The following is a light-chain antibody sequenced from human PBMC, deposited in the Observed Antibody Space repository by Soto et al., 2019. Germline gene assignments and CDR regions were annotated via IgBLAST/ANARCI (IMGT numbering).Light chain of an antibody. CDR2: GAS. CDR3: QQSYSTLYT. CDR1: QSISTD. V-gene: IGKV1-39*01. Sequence: DIQMPQSPSSMSASIGDRVTITCRPSQSISTDLHWYQQKPGEAPKRLISGASSLQSGIPSRFSGNGSGTEFTLSITSLQREDFAIYFCQQSYSTLYTFGQGTKLAIK. J-gene: IGKJ2*01.